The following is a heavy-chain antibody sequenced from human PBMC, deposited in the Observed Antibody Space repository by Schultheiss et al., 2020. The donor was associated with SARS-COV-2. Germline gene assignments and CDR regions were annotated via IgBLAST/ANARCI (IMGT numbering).Heavy chain of an antibody. D-gene: IGHD2-2*01. Sequence: GGSLRLSCAASGFTVSSNYMSWVRQAPGKGLEWVSVIYSGGSTYYADSVKGRFTISRDNSKNTLYLQMNSLRAEDTAVYYCARGASTTSSRPGGNWGQGTLVTVSS. CDR2: IYSGGST. V-gene: IGHV3-66*01. CDR1: GFTVSSNY. CDR3: ARGASTTSSRPGGN. J-gene: IGHJ4*02.